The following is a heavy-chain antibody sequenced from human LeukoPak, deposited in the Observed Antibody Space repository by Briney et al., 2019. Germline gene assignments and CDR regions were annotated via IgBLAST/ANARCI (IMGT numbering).Heavy chain of an antibody. CDR2: IIPVFGTT. J-gene: IGHJ4*02. Sequence: SVKVSCKASGGTFGSYAVSWVRLTPGQGLEWLGGIIPVFGTTTYAQKFQAKVTMTADKSTNTAYLEISSLTSDDTAVYYCARCSPGDSSNFYAVLQYWGQGTQVTVST. D-gene: IGHD3-22*01. CDR3: ARCSPGDSSNFYAVLQY. V-gene: IGHV1-69*06. CDR1: GGTFGSYA.